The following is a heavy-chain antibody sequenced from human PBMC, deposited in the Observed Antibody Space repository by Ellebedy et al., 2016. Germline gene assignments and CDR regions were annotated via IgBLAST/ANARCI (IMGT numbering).Heavy chain of an antibody. D-gene: IGHD2-21*02. CDR2: IYDNGITYGGST. Sequence: SETLSLTCTVSGGSVNSRSHFWGWIRQPPGKGLEWIGSIYDNGITYGGSTYYTPSLKSRVTMSVDTSKNQFSLNLKSVTAAETAIYFCARIIVVETASFGDQTYFASDYMDVWGKGTTVTVSS. V-gene: IGHV4-39*07. CDR3: ARIIVVETASFGDQTYFASDYMDV. CDR1: GGSVNSRSHF. J-gene: IGHJ6*03.